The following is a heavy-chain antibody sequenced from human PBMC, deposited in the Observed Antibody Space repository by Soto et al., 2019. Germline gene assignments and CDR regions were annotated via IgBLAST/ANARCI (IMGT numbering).Heavy chain of an antibody. J-gene: IGHJ4*02. V-gene: IGHV3-15*01. CDR2: IKSKADGGTT. D-gene: IGHD3-3*01. CDR3: TTGWSSKDY. Sequence: GSLRLSCAASGFIFSNAWMSWVRQAPGKELEWVGRIKSKADGGTTNYAAPVKGRFNISRDGSKNTLYLQMNGLKTEDTAVYYCTTGWSSKDYWGQGTLVTVSS. CDR1: GFIFSNAW.